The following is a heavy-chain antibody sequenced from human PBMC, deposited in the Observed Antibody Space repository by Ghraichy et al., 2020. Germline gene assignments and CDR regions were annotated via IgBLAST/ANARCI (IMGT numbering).Heavy chain of an antibody. V-gene: IGHV4-34*01. J-gene: IGHJ4*02. CDR1: GGSFSGYY. Sequence: SETLSLTCAVYGGSFSGYYWSWIRQPPGKGLEWIGEINHSGSTNYNPSLKSRVTISVDTSKNQFSLKLSSVTAADTAVYYCARDYGGNLSYLDYWGQGTLVTVSS. CDR3: ARDYGGNLSYLDY. CDR2: INHSGST. D-gene: IGHD4-23*01.